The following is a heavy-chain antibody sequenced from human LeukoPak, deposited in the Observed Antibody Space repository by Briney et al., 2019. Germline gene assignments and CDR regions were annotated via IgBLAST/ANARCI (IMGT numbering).Heavy chain of an antibody. CDR1: GGSISSYY. J-gene: IGHJ4*02. V-gene: IGHV4-59*01. Sequence: PSETLSLTCTVSGGSISSYYWSWIRQPPGKGLEWIGYIYYSGSTNYNPSLKSRVTISVDTSKNQFSPKLSSVTAADTAVYYCAGDGDYYFDYWGQGTLVTVSS. D-gene: IGHD4-17*01. CDR3: AGDGDYYFDY. CDR2: IYYSGST.